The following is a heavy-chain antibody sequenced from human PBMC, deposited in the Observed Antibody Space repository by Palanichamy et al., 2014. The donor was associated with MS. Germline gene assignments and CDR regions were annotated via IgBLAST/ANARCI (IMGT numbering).Heavy chain of an antibody. D-gene: IGHD1-26*01. CDR2: INTDGSPI. J-gene: IGHJ5*02. CDR3: ARVHGSVGSSEWFDP. CDR1: GFIFNDYY. V-gene: IGHV3-11*01. Sequence: QVQLLESGGGLVKPGGSLRLSCAASGFIFNDYYMTWIRQTPGKGLEWISYINTDGSPIYYADSVKGRFTISRDNAKSSLYLQMNSLRVEDTALYFCARVHGSVGSSEWFDPWGHGTQVIVSS.